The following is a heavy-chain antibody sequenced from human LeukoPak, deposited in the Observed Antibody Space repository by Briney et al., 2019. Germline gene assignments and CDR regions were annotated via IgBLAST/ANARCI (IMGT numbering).Heavy chain of an antibody. Sequence: PGGSLRLSCAASGFTFSYYWMHWVRQTPGKGLVWVSRINNDGSTTSYADSVKGRFTISRDNAKNSLYLQMNSLRAEDTAVYYCASVSTVTGWFDPWGQGTLVTVSS. CDR3: ASVSTVTGWFDP. J-gene: IGHJ5*02. CDR2: INNDGSTT. V-gene: IGHV3-74*01. CDR1: GFTFSYYW. D-gene: IGHD4-11*01.